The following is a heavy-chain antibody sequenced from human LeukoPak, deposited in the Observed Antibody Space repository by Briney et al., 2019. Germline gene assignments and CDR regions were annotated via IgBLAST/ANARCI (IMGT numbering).Heavy chain of an antibody. CDR2: IKQEGSEK. Sequence: GGSLKLSCAASGFTFSSFWMSWVRQAPGKGLEWVANIKQEGSEKYYVNSVKGRFTISRDDAKSSLYLQMNSLRAGDTAVYYCTRSRSWDFFDFWGQGTLVTVSS. V-gene: IGHV3-7*03. J-gene: IGHJ4*02. D-gene: IGHD1-26*01. CDR1: GFTFSSFW. CDR3: TRSRSWDFFDF.